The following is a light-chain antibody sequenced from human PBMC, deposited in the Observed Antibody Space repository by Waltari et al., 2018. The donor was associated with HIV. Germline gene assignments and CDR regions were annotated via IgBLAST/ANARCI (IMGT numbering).Light chain of an antibody. CDR2: EAS. V-gene: IGKV4-1*01. CDR3: QQYYSTPT. J-gene: IGKJ5*01. CDR1: KSVLSPSNNVNY. Sequence: DIVLTQSPETLSVSLGERAAIHCKSEKSVLSPSNNVNYFAWYQQRPGQRPTLLSSEASSRSSGVPARFTASGSRTDFTLTIDDLQADDVAVYFCQQYYSTPTFGRGTQLV.